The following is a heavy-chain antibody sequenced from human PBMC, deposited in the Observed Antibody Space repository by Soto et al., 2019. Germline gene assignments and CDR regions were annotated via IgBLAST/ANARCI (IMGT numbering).Heavy chain of an antibody. CDR2: IYYSGST. CDR1: GGSISSSSYY. CDR3: ARGVVAAWGAFDI. V-gene: IGHV4-39*07. D-gene: IGHD2-15*01. Sequence: PWETLSLTCTVSGGSISSSSYYWGWIRQPPGKGLEWIGSIYYSGSTYYNPSLKSRVTISVDTSKNQFSLKLSSVTAADTAVYYCARGVVAAWGAFDIWGQGTMVTVSS. J-gene: IGHJ3*02.